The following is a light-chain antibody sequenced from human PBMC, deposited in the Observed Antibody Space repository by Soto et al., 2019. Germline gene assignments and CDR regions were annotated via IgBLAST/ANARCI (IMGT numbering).Light chain of an antibody. V-gene: IGKV3-11*01. CDR2: DAS. CDR1: QSVSRY. CDR3: QQRSDWPST. Sequence: EIVLTQSPATLSLSPGERATLSCRASQSVSRYLAWYQQKPGQAPRLLIYDASNRATGIPARFSGSXSGTXFTLTISSLEPEDFAVYYCQQRSDWPSTFGGGTKVQIK. J-gene: IGKJ4*01.